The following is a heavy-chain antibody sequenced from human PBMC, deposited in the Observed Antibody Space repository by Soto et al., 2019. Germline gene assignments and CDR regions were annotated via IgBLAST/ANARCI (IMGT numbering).Heavy chain of an antibody. CDR1: GFTFSSYA. V-gene: IGHV3-30-3*01. CDR2: RSYDGSNK. Sequence: GGSLRLSCAASGFTFSSYAMHWVRQAPGKGLEWVAVRSYDGSNKYYADSVKGRFTISRDNSKNTLYLQMNSLRAEDTAVYYCERDRRGSTLDYNYYGMDVWGQGTTVTVSS. CDR3: ERDRRGSTLDYNYYGMDV. J-gene: IGHJ6*02.